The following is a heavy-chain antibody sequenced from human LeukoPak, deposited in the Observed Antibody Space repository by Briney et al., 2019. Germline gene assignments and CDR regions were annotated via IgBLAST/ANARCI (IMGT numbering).Heavy chain of an antibody. V-gene: IGHV3-33*01. CDR1: GFTFSSYG. Sequence: GGSLRLSCAASGFTFSSYGMHWVRQAPGKGLEWVAVIWYDGGNKYYADSVKGRFTISRDNFKNTLYLQMNSLRAEDTAVYYCAREMYYYDSSGYYYFYDYWGQGTLVTVSS. D-gene: IGHD3-22*01. J-gene: IGHJ4*02. CDR3: AREMYYYDSSGYYYFYDY. CDR2: IWYDGGNK.